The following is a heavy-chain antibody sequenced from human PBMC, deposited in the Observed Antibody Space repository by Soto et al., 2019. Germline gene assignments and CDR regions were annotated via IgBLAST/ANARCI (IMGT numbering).Heavy chain of an antibody. J-gene: IGHJ4*02. CDR2: IYYGGSA. Sequence: SETLSLTCTVSGGSISTYYWNWIRQPPGKGLEWIGYIYYGGSANYNPSLKSRVTISVDTSKRQFSLKLSSVTAADTAVYYCARGGHFTNGVCSPLDYWGQEPLVTVP. D-gene: IGHD2-8*01. CDR3: ARGGHFTNGVCSPLDY. CDR1: GGSISTYY. V-gene: IGHV4-59*08.